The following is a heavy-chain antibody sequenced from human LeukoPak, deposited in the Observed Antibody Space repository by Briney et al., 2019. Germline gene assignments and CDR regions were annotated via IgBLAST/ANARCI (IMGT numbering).Heavy chain of an antibody. CDR2: IIPIFGTA. D-gene: IGHD2-15*01. CDR3: ARDAVVAATPRYMDV. CDR1: GGTFSSYA. V-gene: IGHV1-69*06. J-gene: IGHJ6*03. Sequence: GASVKVSCKASGGTFSSYAISWVRQAPGQGLEWMGGIIPIFGTANYAQKFQGRVTITADKSTSTAYMELSSLRSEDTAVYYCARDAVVAATPRYMDVWGKGTTVTVSS.